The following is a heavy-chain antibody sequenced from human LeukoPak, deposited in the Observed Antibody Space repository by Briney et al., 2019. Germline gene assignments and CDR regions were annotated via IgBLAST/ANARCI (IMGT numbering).Heavy chain of an antibody. D-gene: IGHD4-11*01. Sequence: SETLSLTCTVSGGSTSSGDYYWSWIRQPPGKGLEWIGYIYYSGSTYYNPSLKSRVTISVDTSKNQFSLKLSSVTAADTAVYYCARVDDYSNLYYFDYWGQGTLVTVSS. CDR3: ARVDDYSNLYYFDY. CDR1: GGSTSSGDYY. V-gene: IGHV4-30-4*08. J-gene: IGHJ4*02. CDR2: IYYSGST.